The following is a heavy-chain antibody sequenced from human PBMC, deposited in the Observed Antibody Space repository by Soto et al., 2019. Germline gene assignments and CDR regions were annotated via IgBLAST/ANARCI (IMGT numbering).Heavy chain of an antibody. V-gene: IGHV1-46*01. J-gene: IGHJ5*02. D-gene: IGHD3-22*01. Sequence: QVQLVQSGAEVTKPGASVTISCKAPGYNFTTYYFHWVRQAPGHGLESMGIISPDGRGPMYAQNFLSRVSVTRDTSTSTVYLQLSSLRTEDTAVYFCARGSGYCTTKTCYFFAFDLWGQGTLVTVSS. CDR3: ARGSGYCTTKTCYFFAFDL. CDR2: ISPDGRGP. CDR1: GYNFTTYY.